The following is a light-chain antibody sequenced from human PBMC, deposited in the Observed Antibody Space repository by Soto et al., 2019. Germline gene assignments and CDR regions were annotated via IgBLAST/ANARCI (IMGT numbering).Light chain of an antibody. CDR2: ASS. V-gene: IGKV3-20*01. CDR3: QLYGISPH. J-gene: IGKJ5*01. Sequence: EIVLTQSPATLSLSPGERATLSCRASQSVSSNFLAWYQHKPGQAPRLLIYASSNRATGIPDRFSGSASGTDFTLTINRLEPEDFAVYYCQLYGISPHFGQGTRLEIK. CDR1: QSVSSNF.